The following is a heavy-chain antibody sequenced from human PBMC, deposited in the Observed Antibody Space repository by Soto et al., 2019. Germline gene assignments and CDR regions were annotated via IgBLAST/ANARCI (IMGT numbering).Heavy chain of an antibody. J-gene: IGHJ4*02. Sequence: EVQLVESGGGLVKPGGSLRLSCAASGFTFSSYSMNWVRQAPGKGLEWVSSISTTSSFIYSSDSLKGRFTISRDNAKNSLYLQMNGLRAEDTAVYYCAREGSLYVDYVSNCCDYWCPGTLVTVSS. D-gene: IGHD4-17*01. CDR2: ISTTSSFI. V-gene: IGHV3-21*02. CDR3: AREGSLYVDYVSNCCDY. CDR1: GFTFSSYS.